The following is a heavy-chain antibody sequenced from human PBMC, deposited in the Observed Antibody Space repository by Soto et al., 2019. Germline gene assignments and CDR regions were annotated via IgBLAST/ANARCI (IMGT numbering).Heavy chain of an antibody. J-gene: IGHJ6*03. V-gene: IGHV3-21*01. CDR3: ARGDITIFGVGTMGCNMDV. Sequence: EVQLVESGGGLVKPGGSLRLTCAASGFSFSSFTMNWVRQAAGKGLEWVSCIRSSSSDIQYADSIKGRFTISRDNAMNSLYLQMNSLRAEDSAVYYCARGDITIFGVGTMGCNMDVWGKGTTVTVSS. D-gene: IGHD3-3*01. CDR2: IRSSSSDI. CDR1: GFSFSSFT.